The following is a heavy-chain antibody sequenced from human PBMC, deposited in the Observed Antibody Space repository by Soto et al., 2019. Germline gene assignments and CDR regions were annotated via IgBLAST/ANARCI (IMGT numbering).Heavy chain of an antibody. CDR3: ARDPHSSSWYRGSYYYYYGMDV. V-gene: IGHV1-3*01. J-gene: IGHJ6*02. CDR1: GYTFTRNA. CDR2: IDAGNGNT. Sequence: ASVKVSCKASGYTFTRNAIHWVRQAPGQRLEWIGKIDAGNGNTKYSQKFQGRVTITRDTSASTAYMELSSLRSEDTAVYYCARDPHSSSWYRGSYYYYYGMDVWGQGTTVTVSS. D-gene: IGHD6-13*01.